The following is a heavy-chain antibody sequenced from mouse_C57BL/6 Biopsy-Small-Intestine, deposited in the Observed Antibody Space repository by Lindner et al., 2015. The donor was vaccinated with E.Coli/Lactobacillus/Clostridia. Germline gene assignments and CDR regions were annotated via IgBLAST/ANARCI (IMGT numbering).Heavy chain of an antibody. CDR1: GYIFTSHY. V-gene: IGHV1S12*01. D-gene: IGHD6-1*01. CDR3: ARDDVGATPTDY. Sequence: SVKVSCKASGYIFTSHYIHWVRQAPGQGLEYMGIINPSSAMTQYAQNFQGRVTITTDTSTSTVYMELRSLRTEDTAVYFCARDDVGATPTDYWGQGTLVTVSS. CDR2: INPSSAMT. J-gene: IGHJ4*01.